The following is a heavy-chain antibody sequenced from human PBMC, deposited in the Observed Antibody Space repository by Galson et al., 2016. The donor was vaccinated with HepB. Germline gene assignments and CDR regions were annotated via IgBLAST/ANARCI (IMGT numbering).Heavy chain of an antibody. CDR3: AKRHEFCPPVGCSVDY. Sequence: SLRLSCVGSGFLFRGYGMHWVRQAPGKGLEWVAADSMDGRRKFYSDSVRGRFTISRDNSNNMLFLQMDSLRPDDTAVYYCAKRHEFCPPVGCSVDYWGQGTLVSVSS. V-gene: IGHV3-30*18. J-gene: IGHJ4*02. D-gene: IGHD3-10*02. CDR1: GFLFRGYG. CDR2: DSMDGRRK.